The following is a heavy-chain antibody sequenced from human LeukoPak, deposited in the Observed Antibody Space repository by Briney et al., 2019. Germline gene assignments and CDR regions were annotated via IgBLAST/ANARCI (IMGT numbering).Heavy chain of an antibody. J-gene: IGHJ4*02. Sequence: GGSLLHSCADSGFTFSSYSMNWVRQAPGKGLEWVSSISSSSSYIYCADSVKGRFTISRDNAKNSLYLQMNSLRAEDTAVYYCAGVSSGETFDYWGQGTKLSVSS. CDR3: AGVSSGETFDY. CDR2: ISSSSSYI. D-gene: IGHD3-22*01. CDR1: GFTFSSYS. V-gene: IGHV3-21*01.